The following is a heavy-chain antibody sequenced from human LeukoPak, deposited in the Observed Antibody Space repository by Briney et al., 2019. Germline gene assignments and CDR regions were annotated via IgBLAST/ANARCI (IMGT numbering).Heavy chain of an antibody. CDR2: INHSGST. CDR1: GGSFSGYY. J-gene: IGHJ4*02. D-gene: IGHD5-24*01. V-gene: IGHV4-34*01. Sequence: SETLSLTCAVYGGSFSGYYWSWIRQPPGKGLEWIGEINHSGSTNYNPSLKSRVTISVDTSKNQFSLKLSSVTAADTAVYYCARRGFGDGYNVWCQGTLVTVSS. CDR3: ARRGFGDGYNV.